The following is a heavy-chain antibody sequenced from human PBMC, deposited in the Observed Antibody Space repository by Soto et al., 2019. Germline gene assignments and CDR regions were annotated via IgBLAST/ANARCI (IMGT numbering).Heavy chain of an antibody. J-gene: IGHJ6*02. CDR3: ARGSGRGNGWGTYFYYGMDV. CDR2: INHSGST. Sequence: LSLTCAVYGGSFSGYYWSWIRQPPGKGLEWIGEINHSGSTNYNPSLKSRVTISVDTSKNQFSLKLSSVTAADTAVYYCARGSGRGNGWGTYFYYGMDVWGQGTTVTVSS. V-gene: IGHV4-34*01. CDR1: GGSFSGYY. D-gene: IGHD6-19*01.